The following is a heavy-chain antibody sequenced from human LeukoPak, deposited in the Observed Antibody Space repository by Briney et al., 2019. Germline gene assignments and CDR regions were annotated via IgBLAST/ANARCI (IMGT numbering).Heavy chain of an antibody. CDR2: INPNSGGT. CDR3: ARDFSSWPGDAFDI. V-gene: IGHV1-2*02. CDR1: GYTFTGYY. D-gene: IGHD6-13*01. Sequence: GASVKVSCKASGYTFTGYYTHWVRQAPGQGLEWMGWINPNSGGTNYAQKFQGRVTMTRDTSISTAYMELSRLRSDDTAVYYCARDFSSWPGDAFDIWGQGTMVTVSS. J-gene: IGHJ3*02.